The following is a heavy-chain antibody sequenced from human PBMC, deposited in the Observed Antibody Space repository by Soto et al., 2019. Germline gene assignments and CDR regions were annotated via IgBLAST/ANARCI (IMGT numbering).Heavy chain of an antibody. Sequence: QVQLQESGPGLVKPSQTLSLTCTVSGGSISSGDYYWSWIRQPPGKGLEWIGYIYYSGSTYYNPSLKRRVTISVDTSKNQFSLKLSSVTAADTGVYYSARVGGFGATTIDYWGQGTLVTVSS. V-gene: IGHV4-30-4*01. J-gene: IGHJ4*02. D-gene: IGHD3-10*01. CDR1: GGSISSGDYY. CDR2: IYYSGST. CDR3: ARVGGFGATTIDY.